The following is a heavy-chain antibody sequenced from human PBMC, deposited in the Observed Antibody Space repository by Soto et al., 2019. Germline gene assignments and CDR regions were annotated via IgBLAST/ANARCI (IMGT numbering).Heavy chain of an antibody. J-gene: IGHJ5*02. D-gene: IGHD3-22*01. Sequence: PSETLSLTCTVSGGSIRSVGYYWIWIRHHRGKGLEWIGYIYYSGSTYYNPSLKSRVTISVDTSKNQFSLKLSSVTAADTAVYYCARTRQGPTYYYDSSGLFWGFDPWGQGNLVTGSS. V-gene: IGHV4-31*03. CDR2: IYYSGST. CDR3: ARTRQGPTYYYDSSGLFWGFDP. CDR1: GGSIRSVGYY.